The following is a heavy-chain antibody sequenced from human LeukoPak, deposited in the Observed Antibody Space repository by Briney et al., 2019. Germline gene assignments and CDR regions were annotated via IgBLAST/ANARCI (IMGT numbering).Heavy chain of an antibody. CDR2: IVVGSGNT. J-gene: IGHJ5*02. V-gene: IGHV1-58*01. CDR1: GFTFTSSA. D-gene: IGHD5-18*01. Sequence: GASVKVSCKASGFTFTSSAVQWVRQARGQRLEWIGWIVVGSGNTNYAQKFQERVTITRDMSTSTAYMELSSLRSEDTAVYYCAAAFHSYGHQKTFDPWGQGTLVTVSS. CDR3: AAAFHSYGHQKTFDP.